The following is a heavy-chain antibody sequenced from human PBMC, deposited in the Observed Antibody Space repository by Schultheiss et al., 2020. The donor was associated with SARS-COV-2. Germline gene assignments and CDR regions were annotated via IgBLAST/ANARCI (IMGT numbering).Heavy chain of an antibody. J-gene: IGHJ4*02. CDR1: GGTFSSYA. CDR3: ARWRSKQLDY. Sequence: GGSLRLSCKASGGTFSSYAISWVRQAPGQGLEWMGGIIPIFGTANYAQKFQGRVTITADKSTSTAYMELSSLRSEDTAVYYCARWRSKQLDYWGQGTLVTVSS. D-gene: IGHD1/OR15-1a*01. CDR2: IIPIFGTA. V-gene: IGHV1-69*06.